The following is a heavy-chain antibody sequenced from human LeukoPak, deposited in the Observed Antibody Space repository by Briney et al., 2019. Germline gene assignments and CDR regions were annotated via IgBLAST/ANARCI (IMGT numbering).Heavy chain of an antibody. CDR1: GGALSSYY. CDR3: ARDEADGRIDY. Sequence: SGTLSLTCTVSGGALSSYYWSWIRQPPGKGLEWIGYIYYSGSTNYNPSLKSRVTISVDTSKNQFSLKLSSVTAADTAVYYCARDEADGRIDYWGQGTLVTVSS. V-gene: IGHV4-59*01. J-gene: IGHJ4*02. CDR2: IYYSGST. D-gene: IGHD1-26*01.